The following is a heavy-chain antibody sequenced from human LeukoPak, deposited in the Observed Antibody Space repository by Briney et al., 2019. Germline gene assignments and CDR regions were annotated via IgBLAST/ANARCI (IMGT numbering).Heavy chain of an antibody. V-gene: IGHV3-53*01. CDR3: ARAKWELLPPGY. D-gene: IGHD1-26*01. J-gene: IGHJ4*02. CDR2: IYSGGST. Sequence: PGESLRLSCAASGFTVSSNYMSWVRQAPGKGLEWVSVIYSGGSTYYADSVKGRFTISRDNSKNTLYLQMNSLRAEDTAVYYCARAKWELLPPGYWGQGTLVTVSS. CDR1: GFTVSSNY.